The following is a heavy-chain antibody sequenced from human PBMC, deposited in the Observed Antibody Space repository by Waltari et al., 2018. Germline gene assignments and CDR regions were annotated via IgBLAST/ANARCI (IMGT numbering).Heavy chain of an antibody. D-gene: IGHD3-22*01. CDR3: ARETTSGYSLDV. CDR2: VHHSGNV. J-gene: IGHJ6*02. Sequence: QVRLHESGPGLVKPSETLSLTCTVSSASVSRYYWHWIRQSPGKGLEWIAYVHHSGNVNYNPSLKSRGTISLDMSKSQFSLNLTSVTAADTAVYYCARETTSGYSLDVWGQGTTVTVSS. CDR1: SASVSRYY. V-gene: IGHV4-59*02.